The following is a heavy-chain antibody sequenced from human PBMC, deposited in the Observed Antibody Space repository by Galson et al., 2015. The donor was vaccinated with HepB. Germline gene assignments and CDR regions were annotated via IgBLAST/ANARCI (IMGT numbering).Heavy chain of an antibody. Sequence: SLRLSCAASGFTFSSYAMHWVRQAPGKGLEYVSAISSNGGSTYYADSVKGRFTISRDNSKNTLYLQMSSLRAEDTAVYYCVKARIAAAGPFDYWGQGTLVTVSS. V-gene: IGHV3-64D*06. J-gene: IGHJ4*02. CDR1: GFTFSSYA. D-gene: IGHD6-13*01. CDR3: VKARIAAAGPFDY. CDR2: ISSNGGST.